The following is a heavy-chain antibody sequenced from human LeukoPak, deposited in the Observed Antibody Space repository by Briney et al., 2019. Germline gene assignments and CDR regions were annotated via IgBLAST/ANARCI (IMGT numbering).Heavy chain of an antibody. CDR1: GASFSSSTYY. Sequence: PSETLSLTCTVSGASFSSSTYYWGRIRQPPGKGLEWIGSIYYSGSTYYNPSLKSRVTMSVDTSKNQFSLKLSSVTAADTAVYYCARHAGGISATGTRPFHYWGQGTLVTVSS. V-gene: IGHV4-39*01. D-gene: IGHD6-13*01. J-gene: IGHJ4*02. CDR2: IYYSGST. CDR3: ARHAGGISATGTRPFHY.